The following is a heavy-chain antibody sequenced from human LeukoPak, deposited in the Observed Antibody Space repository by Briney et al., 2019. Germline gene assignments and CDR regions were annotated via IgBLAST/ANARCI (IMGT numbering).Heavy chain of an antibody. J-gene: IGHJ4*02. D-gene: IGHD3-9*01. V-gene: IGHV3-30-3*01. CDR2: ISYDGSNK. CDR1: GFTFSSYA. CDR3: ARGFWDLTGYLDY. Sequence: GGSLRLSCAASGFTFSSYAMHWVRQAPGKGLEWVAVISYDGSNKYYADSVKGRFTISRDNSKNTLYLQMNSLRAEDTAVYYCARGFWDLTGYLDYWGQGTLVTVSS.